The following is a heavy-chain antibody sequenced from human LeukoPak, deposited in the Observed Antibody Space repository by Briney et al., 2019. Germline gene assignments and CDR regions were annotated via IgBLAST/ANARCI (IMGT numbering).Heavy chain of an antibody. Sequence: ASVKVSCKASGYSFTSYDLNWVRQATGQGLEWMGWVSPNSGNTGYAQKFQGRVTMTRDTSISTVYMELSSLRSEDTAVYYCARGVGYCSGGNCYGVGSSDYWGQGTLVTVSS. J-gene: IGHJ4*02. CDR2: VSPNSGNT. CDR1: GYSFTSYD. V-gene: IGHV1-8*01. D-gene: IGHD2-15*01. CDR3: ARGVGYCSGGNCYGVGSSDY.